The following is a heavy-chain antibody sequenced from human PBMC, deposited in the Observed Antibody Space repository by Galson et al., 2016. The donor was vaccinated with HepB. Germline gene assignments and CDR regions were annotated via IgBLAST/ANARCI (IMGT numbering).Heavy chain of an antibody. CDR3: ARGTRAFFDY. CDR2: TYYRSKWFN. Sequence: CAISGDSVSSNSAAWNWIRQSPSRGLEWLGRTYYRSKWFNNDAVSVKSRITINPDTSENQFSLQLNSVTPEDTAVYYCARGTRAFFDYWGQGTPVTVSS. V-gene: IGHV6-1*01. J-gene: IGHJ4*02. D-gene: IGHD1-1*01. CDR1: GDSVSSNSAA.